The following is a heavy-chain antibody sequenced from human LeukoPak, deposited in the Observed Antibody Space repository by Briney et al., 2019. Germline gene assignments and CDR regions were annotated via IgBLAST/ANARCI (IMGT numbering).Heavy chain of an antibody. CDR1: GFTITTYA. V-gene: IGHV3-23*01. J-gene: IGHJ4*02. Sequence: GGSLRLSCVASGFTITTYAMGWVRQAPGKGLEWVSVISDRGDSTHYSDSVKGRFTISRDNSENTLYLQMNSLRAEDTAVYYCARRAGAYSHPYDYWGQGTLVTVSS. CDR2: ISDRGDST. D-gene: IGHD4/OR15-4a*01. CDR3: ARRAGAYSHPYDY.